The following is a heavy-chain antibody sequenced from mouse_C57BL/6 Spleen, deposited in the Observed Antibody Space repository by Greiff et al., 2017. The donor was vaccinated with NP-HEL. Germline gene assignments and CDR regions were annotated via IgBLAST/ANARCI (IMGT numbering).Heavy chain of an antibody. V-gene: IGHV1-5*01. Sequence: EVQLQQSGTVLARPGASVKMSCKTSGYTFTSYWMHWVKQRPGQGLEWIGAIYPGNSDTSYNQKFKGKAKLTAVTSASTAYMELSSLTNEDSAVYYCTRARGFITTVDWYFDVWGTGTTVTVSS. D-gene: IGHD1-1*01. CDR2: IYPGNSDT. CDR3: TRARGFITTVDWYFDV. J-gene: IGHJ1*03. CDR1: GYTFTSYW.